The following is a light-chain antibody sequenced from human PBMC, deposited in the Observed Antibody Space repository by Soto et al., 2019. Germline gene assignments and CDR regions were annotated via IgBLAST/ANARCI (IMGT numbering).Light chain of an antibody. V-gene: IGKV4-1*01. CDR1: QSILYSSNNKNY. CDR2: WAS. CDR3: QQYYDAPQT. J-gene: IGKJ1*01. Sequence: DIVMTQSPDSLAVSLGERATMNCKSSQSILYSSNNKNYLAWYQQKPGQPPKLLIYWASTRESGVPDRFSGSGSGTDFTLTISSLQAGDVAVYYCQQYYDAPQTFGQGTKVEIK.